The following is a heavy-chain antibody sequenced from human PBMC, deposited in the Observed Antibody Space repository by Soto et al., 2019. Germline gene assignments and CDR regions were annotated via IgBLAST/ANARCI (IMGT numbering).Heavy chain of an antibody. D-gene: IGHD2-21*02. CDR3: AREDDGGDSLDV. J-gene: IGHJ6*02. Sequence: SETLSLTCTVSGGSLNSDSYHWTWIRQSPGKGLEWIGYIHHSGAFLYNPSFKSRLTISVDTSKNQFSLHLSSVTDADTAVYFCAREDDGGDSLDVWGQGTTVTVSS. CDR1: GGSLNSDSYH. V-gene: IGHV4-30-4*08. CDR2: IHHSGAF.